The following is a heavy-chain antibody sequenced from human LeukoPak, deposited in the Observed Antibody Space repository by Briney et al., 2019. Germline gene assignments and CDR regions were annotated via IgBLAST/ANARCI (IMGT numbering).Heavy chain of an antibody. V-gene: IGHV4-30-4*01. J-gene: IGHJ5*02. Sequence: SETLSLTCTVSGGSISSGDYYWSWIRQPPGECLEWIAYMYYSGSTYYNPSLKSRVTMSADTSKNQLSLKLSSVTAADTAVYYCARPYYYDSRIDPWGQGILVTVSS. CDR2: MYYSGST. CDR1: GGSISSGDYY. D-gene: IGHD3-22*01. CDR3: ARPYYYDSRIDP.